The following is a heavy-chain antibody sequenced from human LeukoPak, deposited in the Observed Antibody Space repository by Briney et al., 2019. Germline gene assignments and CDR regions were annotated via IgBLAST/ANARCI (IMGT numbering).Heavy chain of an antibody. CDR3: AREYSSLPYYYYMDV. V-gene: IGHV1-69*04. J-gene: IGHJ6*03. CDR2: IIPILGIA. D-gene: IGHD6-13*01. Sequence: SVKVSSKASVGTFSSYTISWVRQGPGQGLERMGKIIPILGIANYAHKLQGRVTITADKSTSTAYIELGSLRSEDTAVYYCAREYSSLPYYYYMDVWRKGTTVTVSS. CDR1: VGTFSSYT.